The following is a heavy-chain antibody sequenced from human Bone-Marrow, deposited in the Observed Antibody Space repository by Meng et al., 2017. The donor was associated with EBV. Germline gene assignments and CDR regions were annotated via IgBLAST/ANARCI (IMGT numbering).Heavy chain of an antibody. D-gene: IGHD3-22*01. CDR1: GGSIRSGYS. Sequence: QRQLQDPGSGLVKPSQTLSLTCAVSGGSIRSGYSWSWIRQPPGKGLEWIGYIYHSGNTYYNPSLKSRVTISVDKSKNQFSLKLSSMTAADTAVYYCAAGDYSDSSGYYQFDNWGQGTLVTVSS. CDR3: AAGDYSDSSGYYQFDN. CDR2: IYHSGNT. V-gene: IGHV4-30-2*01. J-gene: IGHJ4*02.